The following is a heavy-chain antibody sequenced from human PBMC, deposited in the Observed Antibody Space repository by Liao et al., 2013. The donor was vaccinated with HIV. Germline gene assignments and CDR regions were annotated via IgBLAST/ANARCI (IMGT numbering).Heavy chain of an antibody. D-gene: IGHD1-26*01. CDR3: ARVQWXPAPNWYSDL. J-gene: IGHJ2*01. CDR1: GGSISSYY. Sequence: QLQLQESGPGLVKPSETLSLTCTVSGGSISSYYWSWIRQPPGKGLEWIGYIYYSGSTNYNPSLKSRVSISADTSSNHVSLKLTSVTAADTAVYYCARVQWXPAPNWYSDLWGRGTLVIVSS. V-gene: IGHV4-59*08. CDR2: IYYSGST.